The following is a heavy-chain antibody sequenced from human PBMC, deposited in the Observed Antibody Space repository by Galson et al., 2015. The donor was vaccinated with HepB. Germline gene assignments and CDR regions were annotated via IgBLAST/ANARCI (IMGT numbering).Heavy chain of an antibody. CDR2: INTNTGNP. J-gene: IGHJ4*02. Sequence: SVKVSCKASGYTFTSYAMNWVRQAPGQGLEWMGWINTNTGNPTYAQGFTGRFVFSLDTSVSTAYLQISSLKAEDTAVYYCARDSSGTIVVVPAAIFYFDYWGQGTLVTVSS. CDR1: GYTFTSYA. V-gene: IGHV7-4-1*02. CDR3: ARDSSGTIVVVPAAIFYFDY. D-gene: IGHD2-2*01.